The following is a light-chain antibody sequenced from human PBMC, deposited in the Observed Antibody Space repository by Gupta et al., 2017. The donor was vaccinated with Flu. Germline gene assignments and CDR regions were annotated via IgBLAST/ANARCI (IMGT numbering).Light chain of an antibody. CDR1: RSVLSSSNNKNC. V-gene: IGKV4-1*01. CDR2: WAS. Sequence: DIVMNQSPDSLAVSLGERATINCKSSRSVLSSSNNKNCLSWYQHKAGQPPKLLIHWASTRESGVPDRFSGSGYGTDFTLTISSRQAEDVAVYYCQQHESYPQITFGQGTLLDIK. CDR3: QQHESYPQIT. J-gene: IGKJ5*01.